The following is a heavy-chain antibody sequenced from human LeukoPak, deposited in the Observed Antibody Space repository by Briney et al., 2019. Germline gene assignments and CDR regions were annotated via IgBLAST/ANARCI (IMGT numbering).Heavy chain of an antibody. D-gene: IGHD1-7*01. CDR3: ARDISELELDY. CDR1: GFTFSSYW. CDR2: IKQDGSEK. V-gene: IGHV3-7*01. Sequence: GGSLRLSCSASGFTFSSYWMSWVRQAPGKGLEWVANIKQDGSEKYYVDSVKGRFTISRDNAKNSLYLQMNSLRAEDTAVYYCARDISELELDYWGQGTLVTVSS. J-gene: IGHJ4*02.